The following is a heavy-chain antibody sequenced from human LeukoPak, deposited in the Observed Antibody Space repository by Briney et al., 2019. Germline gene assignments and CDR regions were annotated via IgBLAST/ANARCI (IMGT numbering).Heavy chain of an antibody. CDR2: IYYSGST. Sequence: SETLSLTCTVSGGSISSSSYYWGWIRQPPGKGLEWIGSIYYSGSTYYNPSLKSRVTISVDTSKNQFSLKLSSVTAADTAVYYCASLGGYFDWLLYFHYFDFWGQGTLVTVSS. J-gene: IGHJ4*02. CDR1: GGSISSSSYY. V-gene: IGHV4-39*01. D-gene: IGHD3-9*01. CDR3: ASLGGYFDWLLYFHYFDF.